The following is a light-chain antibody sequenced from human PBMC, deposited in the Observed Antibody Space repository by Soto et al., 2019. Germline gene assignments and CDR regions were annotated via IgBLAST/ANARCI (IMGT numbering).Light chain of an antibody. V-gene: IGKV3-11*01. Sequence: PGERATLSCRASQSVSSYLAWYQQKPGQAPRLLIYDASNRATGIPARFSGSGSGTDFTLTISGLQSEDFAVYYCQQYNSWPITFGQGTRL. J-gene: IGKJ5*01. CDR1: QSVSSY. CDR3: QQYNSWPIT. CDR2: DAS.